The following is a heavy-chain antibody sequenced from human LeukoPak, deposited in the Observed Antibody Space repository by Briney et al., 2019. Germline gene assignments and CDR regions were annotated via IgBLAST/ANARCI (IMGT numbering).Heavy chain of an antibody. CDR3: ARGPSLGAFDI. CDR1: GGSFSGYY. V-gene: IGHV4-34*01. CDR2: INHGGFT. J-gene: IGHJ3*02. Sequence: PSETLSLTCGVYGGSFSGYYWRLIRQPPGKGLEWIGEINHGGFTNYNPSLESRVTISLDTSKNQFSLKLTSVTAADTAVYFCARGPSLGAFDIWGQGTMVTVSS.